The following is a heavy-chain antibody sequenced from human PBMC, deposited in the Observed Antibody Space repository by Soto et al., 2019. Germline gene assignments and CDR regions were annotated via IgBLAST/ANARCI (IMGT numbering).Heavy chain of an antibody. CDR3: AKSAPMDAGDKYYYDF. Sequence: SVKVSCKSSGGTFSTFGISWVRQAPGQGLEWMGGIIPFFGTARYSQKFEDRITITADESTNTVYMDLRSLTSEDTAIYYCAKSAPMDAGDKYYYDFWGQGALVTVSS. V-gene: IGHV1-69*13. D-gene: IGHD4-17*01. CDR1: GGTFSTFG. J-gene: IGHJ4*02. CDR2: IIPFFGTA.